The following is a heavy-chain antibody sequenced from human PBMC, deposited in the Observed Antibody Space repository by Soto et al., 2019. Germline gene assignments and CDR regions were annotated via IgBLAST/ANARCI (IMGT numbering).Heavy chain of an antibody. V-gene: IGHV3-21*01. CDR3: ARDLEGHWFDP. J-gene: IGHJ5*02. Sequence: GGSLRLSCAASGFTFSSYSMNWVRQAPGKGLEWVSSISSSSSYIYYADSVKGRFTISRDNAKNSLYLQMNSLRAEDTAVYYCARDLEGHWFDPWGQGTLVTVSS. CDR2: ISSSSSYI. CDR1: GFTFSSYS.